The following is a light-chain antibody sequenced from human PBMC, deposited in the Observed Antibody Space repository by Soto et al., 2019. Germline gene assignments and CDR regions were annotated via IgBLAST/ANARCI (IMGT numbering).Light chain of an antibody. Sequence: EVVMTQSPATLSVSPGERATLSCRASQSVTTNMAWYQQKPGQAPRLLIYGASTRATGIPARFSGSGSGTDFTLTISKVEPEDFAVYYCQQYGTPRSVTFGQGTRLEIK. J-gene: IGKJ5*01. CDR3: QQYGTPRSVT. CDR2: GAS. V-gene: IGKV3-15*01. CDR1: QSVTTN.